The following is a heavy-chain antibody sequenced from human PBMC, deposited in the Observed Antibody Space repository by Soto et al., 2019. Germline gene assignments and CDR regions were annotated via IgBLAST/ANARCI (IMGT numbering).Heavy chain of an antibody. CDR2: LYTEGTT. Sequence: GGSLRLSCVASGLTVSHNYMAWVRQAPEMGLEWVSILYTEGTTYYADSVKGRFTISRDSSKNTLFLQMDSLRAEDTAVYYCVRPRPSGENYGMDVWGQGTTVTVSS. D-gene: IGHD3-16*01. V-gene: IGHV3-53*01. CDR1: GLTVSHNY. J-gene: IGHJ6*02. CDR3: VRPRPSGENYGMDV.